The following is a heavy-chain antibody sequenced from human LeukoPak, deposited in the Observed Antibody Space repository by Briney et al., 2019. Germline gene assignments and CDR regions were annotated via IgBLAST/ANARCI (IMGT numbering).Heavy chain of an antibody. J-gene: IGHJ4*02. Sequence: GGSLRLSCAASGFTFSSYSMNWVRQAPGKGLEWVSSISSSSSYIYYADSVKGRFTISRDNAKNSVYLQMNSLRDEDTAVYYCARAGSGWYFDYWGQGTLVAVSS. V-gene: IGHV3-21*01. CDR2: ISSSSSYI. D-gene: IGHD6-19*01. CDR3: ARAGSGWYFDY. CDR1: GFTFSSYS.